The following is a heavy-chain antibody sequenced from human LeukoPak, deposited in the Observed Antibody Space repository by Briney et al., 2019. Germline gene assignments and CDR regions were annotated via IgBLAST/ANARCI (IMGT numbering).Heavy chain of an antibody. CDR1: GGSISSSSYY. J-gene: IGHJ4*02. Sequence: PSETLSLTRTVSGGSISSSSYYWGWIRQPPGKGLEWIGSIYYSGSTYYNPSLKSRVTISVDTSKNQFSLKLSSVTAADTAVYYCARHVYYGGNVYYFDYWGQGTLVTVSS. D-gene: IGHD4-23*01. CDR2: IYYSGST. V-gene: IGHV4-39*01. CDR3: ARHVYYGGNVYYFDY.